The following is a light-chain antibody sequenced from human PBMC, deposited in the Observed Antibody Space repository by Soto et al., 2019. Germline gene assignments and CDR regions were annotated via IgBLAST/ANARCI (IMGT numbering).Light chain of an antibody. J-gene: IGKJ1*01. CDR2: GAS. V-gene: IGKV3-20*01. CDR3: HQYGSSPRT. CDR1: QSVSSNF. Sequence: EIVLTQSPGTLSLSPGDRATLSCTASQSVSSNFLAWYQQKPGQAPRLLIYGASIRATGIPDRFSGSGSGTDFTLTIRRLEPEDFAMYFCHQYGSSPRTFGQGTKVEIK.